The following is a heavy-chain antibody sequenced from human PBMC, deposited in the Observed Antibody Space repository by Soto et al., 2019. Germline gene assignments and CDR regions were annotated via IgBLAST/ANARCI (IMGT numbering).Heavy chain of an antibody. V-gene: IGHV1-18*04. D-gene: IGHD3-9*01. J-gene: IGHJ6*02. CDR2: ISAYNGNT. Sequence: SVKGSCKASGYTFTSYGISWVRQAPGQGLEWMGWISAYNGNTNYAQKLQGRVTMTTDTSTSTAYMELRSLRSDDTAAYYCARGLYDILTGHPLYYYYGMDVWGQGTTVTVSS. CDR1: GYTFTSYG. CDR3: ARGLYDILTGHPLYYYYGMDV.